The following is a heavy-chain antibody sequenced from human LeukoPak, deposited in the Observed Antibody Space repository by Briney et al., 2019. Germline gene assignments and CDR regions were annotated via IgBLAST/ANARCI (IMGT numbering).Heavy chain of an antibody. CDR3: ARDRDYDYVD. CDR1: GFTFSSYA. CDR2: ISDSGGST. V-gene: IGHV3-23*01. D-gene: IGHD3-16*01. J-gene: IGHJ4*02. Sequence: PGGSLRLSCAASGFTFSSYAMSWVRQVPGKGLEWVSVISDSGGSTYYADSVKGRFTISRDNAKNSLYLQMNSLRAEDTAVYYCARDRDYDYVDWGQGTLVTVSS.